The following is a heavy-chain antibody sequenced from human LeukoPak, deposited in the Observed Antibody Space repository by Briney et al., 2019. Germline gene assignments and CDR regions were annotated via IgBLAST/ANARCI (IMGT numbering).Heavy chain of an antibody. CDR1: GYSFTGYY. CDR3: ARAGYTGFDLGY. CDR2: INPNSGGT. D-gene: IGHD5-12*01. J-gene: IGHJ4*02. V-gene: IGHV1-2*02. Sequence: ASVKVSCKASGYSFTGYYMHWVRQAPGQGLEWMGWINPNSGGTNYEQKFQGRVTMTRDTSISTAYMELSRLTSADTAVYYCARAGYTGFDLGYWGQGILVTVSS.